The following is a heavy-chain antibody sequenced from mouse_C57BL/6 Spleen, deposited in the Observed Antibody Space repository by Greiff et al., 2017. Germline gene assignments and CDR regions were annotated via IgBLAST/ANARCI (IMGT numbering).Heavy chain of an antibody. CDR1: GYTFTSYW. Sequence: QVQLQQSGAELVMPGASVKLSCKASGYTFTSYWMHWVKQRPGQGLEWIGEIDPSDSYTNYNQKFKGKSTLTVDKSSSTAYMQLSSLTSEDSAVYYCARRGWDWFAYWGQGTLVTVSA. CDR2: IDPSDSYT. J-gene: IGHJ3*01. V-gene: IGHV1-69*01. D-gene: IGHD4-1*01. CDR3: ARRGWDWFAY.